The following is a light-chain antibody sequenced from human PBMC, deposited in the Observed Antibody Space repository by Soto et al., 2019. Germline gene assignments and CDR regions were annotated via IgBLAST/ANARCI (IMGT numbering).Light chain of an antibody. CDR2: GAS. Sequence: EIVLTQSPGTLSLSPGERATLSCRASRSVSVAYLVWYQQKPGRAPKLLIYGASNRATGVPDRFSVSWSGTDFTLTISRLEPEDSAVYYGQQLGGSPYTFGQGTRLEIK. V-gene: IGKV3-20*01. CDR3: QQLGGSPYT. CDR1: RSVSVAY. J-gene: IGKJ2*01.